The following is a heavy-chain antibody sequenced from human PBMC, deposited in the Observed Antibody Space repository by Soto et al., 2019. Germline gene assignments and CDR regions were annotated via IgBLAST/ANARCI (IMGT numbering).Heavy chain of an antibody. J-gene: IGHJ4*02. CDR1: GFMFSSYS. D-gene: IGHD4-17*01. Sequence: EVQLVESGGGLVKPGGSLRLSCAASGFMFSSYSMNWVRQAPGKGLEWVSSISTTSTYIDYADSVKGRFSISRDNAKSSLFLQVNSLRAEDTAVYYCARVVSHGAVTLDGTLDYWGPASLVIVSS. CDR3: ARVVSHGAVTLDGTLDY. V-gene: IGHV3-21*01. CDR2: ISTTSTYI.